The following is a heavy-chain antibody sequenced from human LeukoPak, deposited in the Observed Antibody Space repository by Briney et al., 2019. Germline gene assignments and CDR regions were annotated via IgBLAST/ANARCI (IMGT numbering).Heavy chain of an antibody. Sequence: ASVKVSCKASGYTFTSYYIHWVRQAPGQGLEWMGIINPIGGTTDYAQKFQGRVTMTRDTSTSTVYMELSSLRSEDTAVYYCARDRMSSWPSSYGMDVWGQGTTVTVSS. CDR3: ARDRMSSWPSSYGMDV. D-gene: IGHD6-13*01. CDR2: INPIGGTT. CDR1: GYTFTSYY. V-gene: IGHV1-46*01. J-gene: IGHJ6*02.